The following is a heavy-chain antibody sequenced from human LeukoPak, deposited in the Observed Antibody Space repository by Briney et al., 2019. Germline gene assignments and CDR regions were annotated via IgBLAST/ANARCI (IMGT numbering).Heavy chain of an antibody. CDR2: IYYSGST. CDR1: GGSISSYY. Sequence: SETLSLTCTVSGGSISSYYCSWILQPPGKGLEWIGYIYYSGSTNYNPSLKSRVTLSVDTSKSQFSLKLSSVTAADTAVYYCARVGYSGYGYYFDNWGQGTLVTVSS. CDR3: ARVGYSGYGYYFDN. V-gene: IGHV4-59*01. J-gene: IGHJ4*02. D-gene: IGHD5-12*01.